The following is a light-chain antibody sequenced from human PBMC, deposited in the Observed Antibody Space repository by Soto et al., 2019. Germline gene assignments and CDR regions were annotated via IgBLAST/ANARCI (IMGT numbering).Light chain of an antibody. V-gene: IGLV7-43*01. CDR2: GTS. J-gene: IGLJ1*01. Sequence: QAVLTQEPSLTVSAGGTVTLTCASSTGAVTSGYFPSWFQQKPGQAPRALIYGTSNKHSWTPARFSGSLLGGKAALTLSGVQPEDEAEYYCLLYYGGAFVFGAGTKVTVL. CDR1: TGAVTSGYF. CDR3: LLYYGGAFV.